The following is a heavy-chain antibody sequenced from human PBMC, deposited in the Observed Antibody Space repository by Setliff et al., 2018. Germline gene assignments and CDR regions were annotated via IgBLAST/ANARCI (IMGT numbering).Heavy chain of an antibody. CDR1: GGTFSSYG. J-gene: IGHJ6*03. CDR2: TIPNFGTT. Sequence: SVKVSCKASGGTFSSYGISWVRQAPGQGLEWLGGTIPNFGTTNYAQEFQGRVTIITDESTSTAYMELSSLRFEDTAVYYCAREGVDTRSSTDYRYYMDLWGKGTTVTRLL. CDR3: AREGVDTRSSTDYRYYMDL. V-gene: IGHV1-69*05. D-gene: IGHD5-18*01.